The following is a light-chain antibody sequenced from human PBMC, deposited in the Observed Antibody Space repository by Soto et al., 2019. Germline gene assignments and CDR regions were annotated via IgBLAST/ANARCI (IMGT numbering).Light chain of an antibody. CDR3: QQYGSSPQT. CDR1: QSVSSY. J-gene: IGKJ1*01. Sequence: EIVLTQSPATLSLSPVERATLSCMASQSVSSYLAWYQQKPGQAPRLLIYDASHRATGIPARFSGSGSGTEFTLTISSLQSEDFAVYYCQQYGSSPQTFGQGTKVDIK. V-gene: IGKV3-11*01. CDR2: DAS.